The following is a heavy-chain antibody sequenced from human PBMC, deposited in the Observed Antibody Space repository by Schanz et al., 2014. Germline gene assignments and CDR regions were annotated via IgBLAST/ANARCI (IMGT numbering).Heavy chain of an antibody. CDR2: IWYDENNK. D-gene: IGHD3-10*01. CDR3: ARANYRRKINFDY. Sequence: QVQLVESGGGVVQPGRSLRLSCAASGFIFSSYGLHWVRQAPGKGLEWVAVIWYDENNKYYADSVKGRFTMSRDNSKNTLYLQMNSLRAEDTAVYYSARANYRRKINFDYWGRGTLVTVSS. J-gene: IGHJ4*02. V-gene: IGHV3-33*01. CDR1: GFIFSSYG.